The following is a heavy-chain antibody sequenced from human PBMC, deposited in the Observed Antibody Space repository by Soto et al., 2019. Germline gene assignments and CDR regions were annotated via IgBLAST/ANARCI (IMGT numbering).Heavy chain of an antibody. D-gene: IGHD6-6*01. J-gene: IGHJ4*02. Sequence: GGSLRLSCAASGFTFSSYAMSWVRQTPGKGLEWVSAISGSGGSTYYADSVKGRFTISRDNSKNTLYLQMNSLRAEDTAVYYCAKDRNSSSGEFDYWGQGTLVTVSS. V-gene: IGHV3-23*01. CDR3: AKDRNSSSGEFDY. CDR1: GFTFSSYA. CDR2: ISGSGGST.